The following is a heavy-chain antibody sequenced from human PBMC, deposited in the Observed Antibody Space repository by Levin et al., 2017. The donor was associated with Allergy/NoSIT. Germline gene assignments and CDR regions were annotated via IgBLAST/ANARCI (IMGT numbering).Heavy chain of an antibody. D-gene: IGHD6-19*01. CDR3: ARGGRASSGWYPDAFDI. CDR2: INHSGST. J-gene: IGHJ3*02. Sequence: LSCAVYGGSFSGYYWSWIRQPPGKGLEWIGEINHSGSTNYNPSLKSRVTISVDTSKYQFSLKLSSVTAADTAVYYCARGGRASSGWYPDAFDIWGQGTMVTVSS. V-gene: IGHV4-34*01. CDR1: GGSFSGYY.